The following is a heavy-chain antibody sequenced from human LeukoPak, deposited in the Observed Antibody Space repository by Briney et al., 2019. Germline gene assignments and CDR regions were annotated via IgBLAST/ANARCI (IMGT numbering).Heavy chain of an antibody. CDR3: ARDDEGYCSGGSCYFY. J-gene: IGHJ4*02. Sequence: GGSLRLSCAASGFTFSSYEMNWVRQAPGKGLEWVSYISSSGSTIYYADSVKGRFTISRDNAKNSLYLQMNSLRAEDTAVYYCARDDEGYCSGGSCYFYWGQGTLVTVSS. CDR1: GFTFSSYE. CDR2: ISSSGSTI. V-gene: IGHV3-48*03. D-gene: IGHD2-15*01.